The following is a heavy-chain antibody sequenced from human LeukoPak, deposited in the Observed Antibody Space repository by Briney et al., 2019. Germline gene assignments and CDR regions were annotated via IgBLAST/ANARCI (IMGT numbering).Heavy chain of an antibody. J-gene: IGHJ6*03. CDR2: ISGSGGST. CDR1: GFTFSSYG. Sequence: GGSLRLSCAASGFTFSSYGMSWVRQAPGKGLEWVSSISGSGGSTYYADSVKGRFTISRDNSKNTLYLQMNSLRAEDTAIYYCAKNGDRGAYCTGGTCYPYFYCYMDVWGKGTTVTI. V-gene: IGHV3-23*01. D-gene: IGHD2-15*01. CDR3: AKNGDRGAYCTGGTCYPYFYCYMDV.